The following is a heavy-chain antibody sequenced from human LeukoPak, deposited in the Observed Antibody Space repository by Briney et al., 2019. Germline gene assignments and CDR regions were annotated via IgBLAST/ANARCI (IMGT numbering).Heavy chain of an antibody. CDR3: ARGLRYSYGYFDY. Sequence: SETLSLTCTVSGGPISSSSYYWGWIRQPPGKGLEWIGSIYYSGSTYYNPSLKSRVTISVDTSKNQFSLKLSSVTAADTAVYYCARGLRYSYGYFDYWGQGTLVTVSS. CDR2: IYYSGST. V-gene: IGHV4-39*01. J-gene: IGHJ4*02. CDR1: GGPISSSSYY. D-gene: IGHD5-18*01.